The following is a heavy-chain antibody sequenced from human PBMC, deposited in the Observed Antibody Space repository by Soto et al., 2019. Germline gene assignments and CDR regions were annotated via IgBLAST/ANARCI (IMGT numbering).Heavy chain of an antibody. J-gene: IGHJ4*02. CDR3: ARALQVTIFGVVSHFDY. Sequence: KPSETLSLTCTVSGGSISSGDYYWSWIRQPPGKGLEWIGYIYYSGSTYYNPSLKSRVTISVDTSKNQFSLKLSSVTAADTAVYYCARALQVTIFGVVSHFDYWGQGTLVTVSS. V-gene: IGHV4-30-4*01. CDR2: IYYSGST. CDR1: GGSISSGDYY. D-gene: IGHD3-3*01.